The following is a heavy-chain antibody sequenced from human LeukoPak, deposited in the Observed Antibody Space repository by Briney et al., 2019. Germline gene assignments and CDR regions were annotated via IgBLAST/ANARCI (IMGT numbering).Heavy chain of an antibody. J-gene: IGHJ6*03. Sequence: KPSETLSLICAVYGGSFSGYYWSCIRQPPGKGLEWIGEINHSGSTNYNPSLKSRVTISVVTSKNQFSLKLSSVTAADTAVYYLARVPPYSYGLVSFGIDHYHYHKDVWGKGNPVTVSS. D-gene: IGHD5-18*01. CDR3: ARVPPYSYGLVSFGIDHYHYHKDV. V-gene: IGHV4-34*01. CDR1: GGSFSGYY. CDR2: INHSGST.